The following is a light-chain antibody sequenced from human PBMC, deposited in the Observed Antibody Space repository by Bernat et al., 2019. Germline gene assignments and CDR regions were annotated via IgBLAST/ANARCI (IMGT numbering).Light chain of an antibody. CDR3: QQRSNWPMDT. Sequence: EIVLTQSPATLSLSPGERATLSCRASQSVSSYLAWYQQKPGQAPRLLIYDASNRATGIPARFSGSGSGTDFTLTISSLEPEDFAVYYCQQRSNWPMDTFGQGTNLEIK. CDR1: QSVSSY. V-gene: IGKV3-11*01. J-gene: IGKJ2*01. CDR2: DAS.